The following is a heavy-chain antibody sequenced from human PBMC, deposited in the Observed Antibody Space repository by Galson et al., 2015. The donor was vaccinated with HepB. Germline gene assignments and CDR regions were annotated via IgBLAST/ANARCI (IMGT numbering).Heavy chain of an antibody. J-gene: IGHJ6*03. D-gene: IGHD2-15*01. CDR3: ASVGGCSGGSCYSHYYYYYMDV. CDR1: GYKFTSYY. Sequence: SVKVSCKASGYKFTSYYMHWVRQAPGQGLEWMGGIIPIFGTANYAQKFQGRVTITADESTSTAYMELSSLRSEDTAVYYCASVGGCSGGSCYSHYYYYYMDVWGKGTTVTVSS. CDR2: IIPIFGTA. V-gene: IGHV1-69*13.